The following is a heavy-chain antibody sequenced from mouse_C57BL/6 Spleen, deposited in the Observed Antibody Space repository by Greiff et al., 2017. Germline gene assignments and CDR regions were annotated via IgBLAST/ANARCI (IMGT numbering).Heavy chain of an antibody. D-gene: IGHD2-5*01. J-gene: IGHJ4*01. CDR3: TRGGYYSNPYYYAMDY. Sequence: VQLQQSGAELVRPGASVTLSCKASGYTFTDYEMHWVKQTPVHGLEWIGAIDPETGGTAYNQKFKGKAILTTDKSSSKAYRERRSLTSDDSAVYYCTRGGYYSNPYYYAMDYWGQGTSVTVSS. V-gene: IGHV1-15*01. CDR1: GYTFTDYE. CDR2: IDPETGGT.